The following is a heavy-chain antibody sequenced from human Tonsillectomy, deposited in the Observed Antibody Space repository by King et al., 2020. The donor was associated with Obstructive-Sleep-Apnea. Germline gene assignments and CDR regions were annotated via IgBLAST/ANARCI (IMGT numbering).Heavy chain of an antibody. J-gene: IGHJ4*02. V-gene: IGHV3-30*02. CDR1: GFTFSIYG. Sequence: VQLVESGGGVVQPGRSLRLSCAASGFTFSIYGMHWVRQAPGKGLEWVAFIRFDGSNKYYADSVKGRFTISRDNSKNTVYLQMNSLRVEDTAVYYCANTPVSGYDDDYWGQGTLVTVSS. CDR2: IRFDGSNK. CDR3: ANTPVSGYDDDY. D-gene: IGHD5-12*01.